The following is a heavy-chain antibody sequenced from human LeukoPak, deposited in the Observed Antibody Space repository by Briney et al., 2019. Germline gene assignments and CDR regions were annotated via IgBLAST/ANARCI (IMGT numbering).Heavy chain of an antibody. CDR2: IYYSGST. Sequence: SETLSLTCTVSGGSISSNSYYWGWIRQPPGKGLEWTGSIYYSGSTYYNPSLKSRVTISVDTSKNQFSLKLSSVTAADTAVYYCARRDYYDSSGYSIDFDCWAQGTLVTVSS. D-gene: IGHD3-22*01. CDR3: ARRDYYDSSGYSIDFDC. CDR1: GGSISSNSYY. J-gene: IGHJ4*02. V-gene: IGHV4-39*01.